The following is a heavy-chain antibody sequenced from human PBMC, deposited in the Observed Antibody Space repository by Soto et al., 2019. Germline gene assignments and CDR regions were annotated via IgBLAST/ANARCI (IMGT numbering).Heavy chain of an antibody. J-gene: IGHJ4*02. CDR1: GGSISSGGYY. Sequence: QVQLQESGPGLVKPSQTLSLTCTVSGGSISSGGYYWSWIRQHPGKGLEWIGYIYYSGSTYYNPSLKGRVTISVDTSKNQFSLKLSSVTAADTAVYYCARAHGSGSYIRADFDYWGQGTLVTVSS. CDR3: ARAHGSGSYIRADFDY. D-gene: IGHD3-10*01. CDR2: IYYSGST. V-gene: IGHV4-31*03.